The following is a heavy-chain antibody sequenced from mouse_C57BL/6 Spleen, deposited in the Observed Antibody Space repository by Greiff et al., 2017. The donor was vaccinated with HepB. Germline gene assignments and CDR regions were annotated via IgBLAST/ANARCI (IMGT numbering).Heavy chain of an antibody. V-gene: IGHV5-17*01. CDR3: ARRRPYAMDY. CDR2: ISSGSSTI. Sequence: EVKVEESGGGLVKPGGSLKLSCAASGFTFSDYGMHWVRQAPEKGLEWVAYISSGSSTIYYADTVKGRFTISRDNAKNTLFLQMTSLRSEDTAMYYCARRRPYAMDYWGQGTSVTVSS. J-gene: IGHJ4*01. CDR1: GFTFSDYG.